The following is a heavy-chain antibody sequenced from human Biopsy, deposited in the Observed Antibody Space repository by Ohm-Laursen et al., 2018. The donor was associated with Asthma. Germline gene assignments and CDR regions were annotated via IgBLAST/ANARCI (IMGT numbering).Heavy chain of an antibody. D-gene: IGHD1-26*01. CDR3: ARDGPVGAPSDY. J-gene: IGHJ4*02. V-gene: IGHV1-18*04. Sequence: ASVKVSCKASGYTFTSYGISWVRQAPGQGLEWMGWISAYNGNTNYAQKLQGRVTMTTDSSTSTAYMELRSLKFDDTAVYYWARDGPVGAPSDYWGQGILVTVSS. CDR2: ISAYNGNT. CDR1: GYTFTSYG.